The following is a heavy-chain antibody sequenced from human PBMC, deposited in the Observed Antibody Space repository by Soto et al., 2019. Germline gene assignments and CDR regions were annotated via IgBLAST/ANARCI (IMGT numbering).Heavy chain of an antibody. J-gene: IGHJ4*02. CDR2: IIPILGIT. Sequence: SVKVSCKASGDTFSRSIITWVRQAPGQGLEWMGRIIPILGITNHAQKFQVRVTITADKSTGTAYMELSSLRSDDTAVYYCARGIGEAGKNYFDYWGQGTLVTVSS. D-gene: IGHD6-13*01. CDR1: GDTFSRSI. CDR3: ARGIGEAGKNYFDY. V-gene: IGHV1-69*10.